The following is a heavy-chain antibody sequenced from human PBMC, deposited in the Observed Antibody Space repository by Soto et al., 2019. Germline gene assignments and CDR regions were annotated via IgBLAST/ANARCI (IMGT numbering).Heavy chain of an antibody. D-gene: IGHD5-18*01. Sequence: ASVKVSCKASGYTFTIYAMHWVRQAPGQGLEWKGWISAYNGNTNYAQKLQGRDTMTTDTSTSTAYMELRSLRSDDTAVYYCARVVTAMVTASYWGQGTLVTVSS. CDR1: GYTFTIYA. CDR2: ISAYNGNT. V-gene: IGHV1-18*01. J-gene: IGHJ4*02. CDR3: ARVVTAMVTASY.